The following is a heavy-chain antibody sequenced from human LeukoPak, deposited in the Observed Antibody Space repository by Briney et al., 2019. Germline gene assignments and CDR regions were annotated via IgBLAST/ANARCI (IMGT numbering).Heavy chain of an antibody. CDR1: GYSISDGSY. CDR3: AIGSRTAAGQYYFDY. CDR2: SYHSGST. V-gene: IGHV4-38-2*01. Sequence: SETLSLTCAVSGYSISDGSYWVWIRRPPGKGLEWIGSSYHSGSTYYNPSLKSRLTVSVDTSKNQFSLRLSSVTAADTAVYYCAIGSRTAAGQYYFDYWGQGTLVTVSS. D-gene: IGHD6-13*01. J-gene: IGHJ4*02.